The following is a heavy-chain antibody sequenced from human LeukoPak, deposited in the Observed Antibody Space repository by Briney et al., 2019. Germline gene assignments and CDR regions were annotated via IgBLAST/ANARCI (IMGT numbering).Heavy chain of an antibody. CDR2: ISYDGSNK. Sequence: PGGSLRLSCAASGFTFSSYAMHWVRQAPGKGLEWVAVISYDGSNKYYADSVKGRFTISRDNSKNTLYLQMNSLRAEDTAVYYCARERTSNGYSGSWLDGGFDYWGQGTLVTVSS. CDR1: GFTFSSYA. J-gene: IGHJ4*02. V-gene: IGHV3-30-3*01. CDR3: ARERTSNGYSGSWLDGGFDY. D-gene: IGHD6-13*01.